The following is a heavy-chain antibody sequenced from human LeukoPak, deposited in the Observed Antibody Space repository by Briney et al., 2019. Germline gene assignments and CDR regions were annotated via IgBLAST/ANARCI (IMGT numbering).Heavy chain of an antibody. CDR1: GFTFSSYG. V-gene: IGHV3-33*01. Sequence: PGGSLRLSCAASGFTFSSYGMPWVRQAPGKGLEWVAVIWYDGSNKYYADSVKGRFTISRDNSKNTLYLQMNSLRAEDTAVYYCARDDGSSWYQDYYYYGMDVWGQGTTVTVSS. CDR3: ARDDGSSWYQDYYYYGMDV. J-gene: IGHJ6*02. CDR2: IWYDGSNK. D-gene: IGHD6-13*01.